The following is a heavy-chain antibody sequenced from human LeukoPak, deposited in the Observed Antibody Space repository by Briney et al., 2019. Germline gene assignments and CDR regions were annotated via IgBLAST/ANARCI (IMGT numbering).Heavy chain of an antibody. Sequence: PGGSLRLSCAASGFTFSSYGMLWVRQAPGKGLEWVAVIWYDGSNKYYADSVKGRFTISRDNSKNTLYLQMNSLRAEDTAVYYCARGAGYSSGWVDAFDVWGQGTMVTVSS. J-gene: IGHJ3*01. CDR3: ARGAGYSSGWVDAFDV. CDR2: IWYDGSNK. D-gene: IGHD6-19*01. V-gene: IGHV3-33*01. CDR1: GFTFSSYG.